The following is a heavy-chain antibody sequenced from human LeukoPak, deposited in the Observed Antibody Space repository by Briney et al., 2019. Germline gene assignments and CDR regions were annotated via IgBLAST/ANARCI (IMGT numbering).Heavy chain of an antibody. V-gene: IGHV3-11*01. CDR1: GFIFSDYY. D-gene: IGHD4-23*01. CDR3: AREGGGKGAFDI. CDR2: ISSSGRTT. J-gene: IGHJ3*02. Sequence: GGSLRLSCEASGFIFSDYYMSWTRPAPGKGLAWVSYISSSGRTTNYADSVKGRFTISRDNAKRSLYLHLKSLRVEDTAVYYCAREGGGKGAFDIWGQGTVVTVSS.